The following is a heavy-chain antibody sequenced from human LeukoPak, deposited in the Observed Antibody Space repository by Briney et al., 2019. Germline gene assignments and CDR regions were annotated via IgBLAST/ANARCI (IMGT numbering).Heavy chain of an antibody. J-gene: IGHJ4*02. CDR2: ISSSGSTI. D-gene: IGHD2-15*01. Sequence: GGSLRLSCAASGFTFSSYEMNWVRQAPGKGLEWVPYISSSGSTIYYADSVKGRFTISRDNAKNSLYLQMNSLRAEDTAVYYCASAAVVVVAATDYWGQGTLVTVSS. CDR3: ASAAVVVVAATDY. CDR1: GFTFSSYE. V-gene: IGHV3-48*03.